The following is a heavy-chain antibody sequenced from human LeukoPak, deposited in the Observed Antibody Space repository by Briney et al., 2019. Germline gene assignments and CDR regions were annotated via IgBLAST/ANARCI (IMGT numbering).Heavy chain of an antibody. Sequence: GGSLRLSCAASGFTFSSYSMNWVRQAPGKGLEWVSYISSSSSTIYYADSVKGRFTISRDNAKNSLYLQMNSLRAEDTAVYYCARESRTGLVGGIYYFDYWGQGTLVTVSS. CDR3: ARESRTGLVGGIYYFDY. CDR1: GFTFSSYS. J-gene: IGHJ4*02. D-gene: IGHD1-26*01. CDR2: ISSSSSTI. V-gene: IGHV3-48*04.